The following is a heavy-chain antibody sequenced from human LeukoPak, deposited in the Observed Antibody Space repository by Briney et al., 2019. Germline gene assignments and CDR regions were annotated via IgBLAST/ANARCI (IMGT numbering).Heavy chain of an antibody. Sequence: GESLRISCKGSGYSFTYYWITWVRQMPGKGLEWIGGIDPSDPYVNNSPSFQGHVTISVDKSITTAYLQWSSLKASDTAIYYCARLKYGTSSGYYDYWGQGTLVTVSS. J-gene: IGHJ4*02. D-gene: IGHD2-2*01. CDR2: IDPSDPYV. CDR1: GYSFTYYW. CDR3: ARLKYGTSSGYYDY. V-gene: IGHV5-10-1*01.